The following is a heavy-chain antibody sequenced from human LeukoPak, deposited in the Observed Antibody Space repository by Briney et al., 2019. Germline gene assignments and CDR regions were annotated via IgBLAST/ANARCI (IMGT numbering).Heavy chain of an antibody. Sequence: GGSLRLSCAASGFTSSSYSMNWVRQAPGKGLEWVANIKQDGSEKYYVDSVKGRFTISRDNARNSLYLQMNSLRAEDTAVYYCAKEVASTTPRDWFDPWGQGTLVTVSS. V-gene: IGHV3-7*01. CDR1: GFTSSSYS. J-gene: IGHJ5*02. CDR3: AKEVASTTPRDWFDP. CDR2: IKQDGSEK. D-gene: IGHD4-11*01.